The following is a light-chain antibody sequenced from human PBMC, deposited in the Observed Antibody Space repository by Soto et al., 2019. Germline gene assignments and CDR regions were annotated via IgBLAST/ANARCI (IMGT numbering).Light chain of an antibody. V-gene: IGKV1-9*01. CDR3: QHFNSYTLS. J-gene: IGKJ4*01. CDR1: QGISSY. CDR2: AAS. Sequence: IQLTQSPSSLSASVGDRVTITCRASQGISSYLAWYQQEPGRAPKLLIYAASTLQSGVPSRFSGSGSGTDFTLTISSLQPEDFATYYCQHFNSYTLSFGGGTKVEIK.